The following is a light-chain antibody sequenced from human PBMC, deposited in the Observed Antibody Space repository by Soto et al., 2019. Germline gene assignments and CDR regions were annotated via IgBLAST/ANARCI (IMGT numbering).Light chain of an antibody. CDR3: QQYRDNWT. CDR1: QSISSW. V-gene: IGKV1-5*03. Sequence: DIPMTPSPSTLSASVGDRVTITCRASQSISSWLAWYQQKPGTAPKLLIYKASTLQSGVPSRFSGSGSGKEFTLTISSLQPDDSATYYCQQYRDNWTFGQGTKVEIK. CDR2: KAS. J-gene: IGKJ1*01.